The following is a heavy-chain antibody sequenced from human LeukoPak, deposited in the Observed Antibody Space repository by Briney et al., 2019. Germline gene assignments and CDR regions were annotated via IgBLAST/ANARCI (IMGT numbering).Heavy chain of an antibody. J-gene: IGHJ5*02. V-gene: IGHV1-18*01. Sequence: ASVKVSCKASGYTFTSYGISWVRQAPGQGLEWMGWISAYNGNTNYAQRLQGRVTMTTDTSTSTAYMELRSLRSDDTAVYYCARDLSGAMITIFGVVLGNWFDPWGQGTLVTVSS. CDR2: ISAYNGNT. CDR1: GYTFTSYG. CDR3: ARDLSGAMITIFGVVLGNWFDP. D-gene: IGHD3-3*01.